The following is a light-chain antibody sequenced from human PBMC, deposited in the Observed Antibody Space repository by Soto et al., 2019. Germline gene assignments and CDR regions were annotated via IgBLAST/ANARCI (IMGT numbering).Light chain of an antibody. Sequence: QSVLTQPASVSGSPGQSITISCTGSSSDVGGYNYVSWYQEHPGKAPKLMIYEVTNRPSGVSNRFSGSNSGNTASLTISGLQAEDAAHYYCSSSTCASTHVVFGGGTKLAVL. CDR1: SSDVGGYNY. J-gene: IGLJ2*01. CDR3: SSSTCASTHVV. V-gene: IGLV2-14*01. CDR2: EVT.